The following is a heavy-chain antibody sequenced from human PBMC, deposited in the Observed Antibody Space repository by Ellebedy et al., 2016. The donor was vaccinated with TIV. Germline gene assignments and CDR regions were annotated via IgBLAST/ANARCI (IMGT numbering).Heavy chain of an antibody. D-gene: IGHD3-22*01. CDR3: ARDLELDYYDSSGYYDY. V-gene: IGHV3-48*04. CDR2: ISSSSSTI. J-gene: IGHJ4*02. CDR1: GFTFSSYS. Sequence: GGSLRLSCAASGFTFSSYSMNWVRQAPGKGLEWVSYISSSSSTIYYADSVKGRFTISRDNAKNSLYLQMNSLRAEDTAVYYCARDLELDYYDSSGYYDYWGQGTLVTVSS.